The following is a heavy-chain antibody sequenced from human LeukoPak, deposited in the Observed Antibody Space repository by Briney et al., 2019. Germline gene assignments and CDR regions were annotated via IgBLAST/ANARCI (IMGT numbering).Heavy chain of an antibody. V-gene: IGHV5-10-1*01. CDR3: ARGTISNWFDP. D-gene: IGHD1-1*01. Sequence: GASLRISYKGSGYSFTSYWINWVRQMPGKGLEWMGRIDPSDSYTNYSPSFQGHVSISADKSISTAYLQWSSLKASDTAMYYCARGTISNWFDPWGQGTLVTVSS. CDR2: IDPSDSYT. J-gene: IGHJ5*02. CDR1: GYSFTSYW.